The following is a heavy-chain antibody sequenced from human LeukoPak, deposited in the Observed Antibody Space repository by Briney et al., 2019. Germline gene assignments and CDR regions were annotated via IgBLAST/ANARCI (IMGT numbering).Heavy chain of an antibody. J-gene: IGHJ6*02. V-gene: IGHV3-7*01. CDR3: ARDGAAAGTGYYYGMDV. D-gene: IGHD6-13*01. CDR2: IKQDGSEK. Sequence: GGSLRLSCAASGFTFSSYWMSWVRQAPGKGLEWVANIKQDGSEKYYVDSVKGRFTIPRDNAKNSLYLQMNSLRAEDTAVYYCARDGAAAGTGYYYGMDVWGQGTTVTVSS. CDR1: GFTFSSYW.